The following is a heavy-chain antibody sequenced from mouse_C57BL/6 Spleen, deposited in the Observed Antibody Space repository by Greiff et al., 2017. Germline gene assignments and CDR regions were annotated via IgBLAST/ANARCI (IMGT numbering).Heavy chain of an antibody. D-gene: IGHD4-1*01. J-gene: IGHJ2*01. V-gene: IGHV1-55*01. Sequence: QVQLQQPGAELVKPGASVKMSCKASGYTFTSYWITWVKQRPGQGLEWIGDIYPGSGSTNYNEKFKSKATLTVDTSSSTAYMQLSSLTSEDSAVXYCARHWDGAYYFDYWGQGTTLTVSS. CDR2: IYPGSGST. CDR1: GYTFTSYW. CDR3: ARHWDGAYYFDY.